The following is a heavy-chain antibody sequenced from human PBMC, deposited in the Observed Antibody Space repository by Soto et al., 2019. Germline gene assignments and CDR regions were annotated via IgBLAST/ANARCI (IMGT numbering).Heavy chain of an antibody. J-gene: IGHJ6*03. CDR3: ARDQEPSTLYYDYYYMDV. CDR1: GYTFTSYY. Sequence: QVQLVQSGAEVKKPGASVTVSCKASGYTFTSYYIHWVRQAPGQGLEWMGIINPSGGSTSYAQKFQVRVTMIRDTSTSTVYMEVSGLRSEDTAVYYCARDQEPSTLYYDYYYMDVWGKGTTVTVSS. CDR2: INPSGGST. V-gene: IGHV1-46*03.